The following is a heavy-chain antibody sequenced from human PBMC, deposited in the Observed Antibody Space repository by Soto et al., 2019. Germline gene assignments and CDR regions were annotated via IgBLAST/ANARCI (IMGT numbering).Heavy chain of an antibody. V-gene: IGHV4-34*01. CDR2: INHSGST. J-gene: IGHJ3*02. CDR1: GGSFSGYY. Sequence: SETLSLTCAVYGGSFSGYYWSWIRQPPGKGLEWIGEINHSGSTNYNPSLKSRVTISVDTSKNQFSLKLSSVTAADTAVYYCASASLLDYYDSSGYRDAFDIWGQGTMVTVSS. CDR3: ASASLLDYYDSSGYRDAFDI. D-gene: IGHD3-22*01.